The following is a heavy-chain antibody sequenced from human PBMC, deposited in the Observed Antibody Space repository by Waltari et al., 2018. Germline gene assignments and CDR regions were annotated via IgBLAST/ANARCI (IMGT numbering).Heavy chain of an antibody. J-gene: IGHJ4*02. D-gene: IGHD3-9*01. CDR3: ARGGHVDWLPPDY. Sequence: EVQLLESGGGSVQPGGSLRLSCAGSGFTFSNFAMSWVRQAPGKGLEWVSSCSISGDTGDYADSVGGRFTISKDNTKNTLYLQMNSLRVEDTAVYYCARGGHVDWLPPDYWGQGTLVTVSS. CDR1: GFTFSNFA. CDR2: CSISGDTG. V-gene: IGHV3-23*01.